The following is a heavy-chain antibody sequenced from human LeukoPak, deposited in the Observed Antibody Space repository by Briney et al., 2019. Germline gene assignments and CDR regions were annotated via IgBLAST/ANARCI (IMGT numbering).Heavy chain of an antibody. CDR2: ISSSSSYI. V-gene: IGHV3-21*01. Sequence: PGGSLRLSCAASGFTFSSYSMNWVRQAPGKGLEWVSSISSSSSYIYYADSVKGRFTISRDNAKNSLYLQMNSLRAEDTAVYYCARGFSSGSSRSWSDPWGQGTLVTVSS. D-gene: IGHD6-19*01. J-gene: IGHJ5*02. CDR3: ARGFSSGSSRSWSDP. CDR1: GFTFSSYS.